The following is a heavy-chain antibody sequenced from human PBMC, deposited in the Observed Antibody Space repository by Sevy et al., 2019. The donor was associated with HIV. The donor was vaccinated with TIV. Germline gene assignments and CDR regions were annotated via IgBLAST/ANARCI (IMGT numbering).Heavy chain of an antibody. D-gene: IGHD2-21*01. CDR1: GGSISSYY. V-gene: IGHV4-59*01. J-gene: IGHJ4*02. CDR2: IYSSGST. Sequence: SETLSLTCSVSGGSISSYYWNWIRQPPGKGLERIGYIYSSGSTNYIPSLKSRVTISVDMSKNQFSLKLSSVTAADTAVYYCARSHLAFCGGDCFSPYYFDSWGQGTLVTVSS. CDR3: ARSHLAFCGGDCFSPYYFDS.